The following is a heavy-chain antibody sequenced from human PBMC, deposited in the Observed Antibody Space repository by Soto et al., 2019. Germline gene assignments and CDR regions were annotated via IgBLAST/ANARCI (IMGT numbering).Heavy chain of an antibody. V-gene: IGHV1-69*13. CDR1: AGTFSSYG. CDR3: ARDRSWKSYYGMDV. CDR2: IMPIFGTP. J-gene: IGHJ6*02. Sequence: GASVKVSCKASAGTFSSYGISWVRQAPGQGLEWMGGIMPIFGTPNYAQKFQGRVTITADESTSTGYMELSSLTSEHTPVYYCARDRSWKSYYGMDVWGPGTTLTVSS. D-gene: IGHD1-1*01.